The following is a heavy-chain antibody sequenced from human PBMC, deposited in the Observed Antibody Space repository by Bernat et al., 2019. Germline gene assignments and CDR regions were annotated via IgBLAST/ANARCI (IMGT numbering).Heavy chain of an antibody. J-gene: IGHJ3*02. CDR2: ISYDGSNK. CDR1: GFTFSSYA. CDR3: ARDLPPIMITFGGGSAFDI. V-gene: IGHV3-30-3*01. D-gene: IGHD3-16*01. Sequence: QVQLVESGGGVVQPGRSLRLSCAASGFTFSSYAMHWVRQAPGKGLEWVAVISYDGSNKYYADSGKGRFTLSRDNSKNTLYLQMNSLRAEDTAVYYCARDLPPIMITFGGGSAFDIWGQGTMVTVSS.